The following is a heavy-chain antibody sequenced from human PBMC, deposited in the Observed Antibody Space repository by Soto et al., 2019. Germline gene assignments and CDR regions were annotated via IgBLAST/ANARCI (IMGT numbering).Heavy chain of an antibody. CDR2: IDGSGDTI. D-gene: IGHD6-13*01. Sequence: GGSLRLSCGGSGFTFSSYEMNWVRQAPGKGREWVSYIDGSGDTIFYADSVKGRFTISRDNAKNSLHLQLNSLRVEDTAVYYCARESESSPYFDSWGQGTLVTVSS. CDR3: ARESESSPYFDS. V-gene: IGHV3-48*03. J-gene: IGHJ4*02. CDR1: GFTFSSYE.